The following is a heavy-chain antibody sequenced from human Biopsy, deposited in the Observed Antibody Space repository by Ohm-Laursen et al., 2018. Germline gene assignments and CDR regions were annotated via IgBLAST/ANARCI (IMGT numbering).Heavy chain of an antibody. CDR2: INPGGNST. V-gene: IGHV1-46*01. CDR3: VLASFDY. CDR1: GYTFTTYY. J-gene: IGHJ4*02. Sequence: ASVKVSCKTSGYTFTTYYIHWVRQAPEQGLEWMGIINPGGNSTAYTQNFQSRVTMTWDTSTTTVYMELSSLRSEDTAVYYCVLASFDYWGQGTLVTVSS.